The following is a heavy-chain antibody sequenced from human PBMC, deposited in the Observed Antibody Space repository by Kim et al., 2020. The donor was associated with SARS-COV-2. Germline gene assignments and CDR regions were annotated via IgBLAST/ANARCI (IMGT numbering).Heavy chain of an antibody. CDR1: GFTFSSYS. CDR2: ISSSGSYI. Sequence: GGSLRLSCAASGFTFSSYSMNWVRQAPGKGLEWVSYISSSGSYIYYVDSVKGRFTISRDNAKNSLYLQMNSLRAEDTAVYHCARTPKHSGSYVDYWGQGTLVTVSS. D-gene: IGHD1-26*01. J-gene: IGHJ4*02. V-gene: IGHV3-21*04. CDR3: ARTPKHSGSYVDY.